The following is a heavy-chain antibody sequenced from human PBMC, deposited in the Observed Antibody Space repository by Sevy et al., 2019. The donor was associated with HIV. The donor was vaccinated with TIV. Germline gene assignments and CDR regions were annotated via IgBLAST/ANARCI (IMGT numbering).Heavy chain of an antibody. Sequence: GGSLRLSCRASGFTLSHRALHWVRLTPGMGLEWIASLSYNGDDKVYADSVEGRFTIQRDNSENTLYLQMTSLRTEDTGVYFCARDPGTPPTAILYHFDHWGLGTLVTVSS. CDR3: ARDPGTPPTAILYHFDH. CDR2: LSYNGDDK. CDR1: GFTLSHRA. V-gene: IGHV3-30-3*01. J-gene: IGHJ4*02. D-gene: IGHD2-8*01.